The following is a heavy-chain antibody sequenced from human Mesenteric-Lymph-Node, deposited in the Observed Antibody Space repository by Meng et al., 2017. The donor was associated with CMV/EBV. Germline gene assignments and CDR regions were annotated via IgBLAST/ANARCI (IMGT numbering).Heavy chain of an antibody. V-gene: IGHV1-8*03. J-gene: IGHJ6*02. CDR2: MNPNSGNT. CDR3: ARDFGRSNYYYYGMDV. CDR1: GYTFTSYD. D-gene: IGHD3-3*01. Sequence: ASVKVSCKASGYTFTSYDINWVRQATGQGLEWMGWMNPNSGNTGYAQKFQGRVTITRDTSISTAYMELSRLRSDDTAVYYCARDFGRSNYYYYGMDVWGQGTTVTAP.